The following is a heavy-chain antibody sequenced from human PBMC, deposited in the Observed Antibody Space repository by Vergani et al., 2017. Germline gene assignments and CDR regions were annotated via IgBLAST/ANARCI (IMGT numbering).Heavy chain of an antibody. J-gene: IGHJ3*02. CDR2: IYSGGST. D-gene: IGHD1-26*01. CDR3: AREGWGLLRAFDI. CDR1: GFTVSSNY. Sequence: EVQLVETGGGLIQPGGSLRLSCAASGFTVSSNYMSWVRQAPGKGLEWVSVIYSGGSTYYADSVKGRFTISRDNSKNTLYLQMNSLRAEDTAVYYCAREGWGLLRAFDIWGQGTMVTVSS. V-gene: IGHV3-53*02.